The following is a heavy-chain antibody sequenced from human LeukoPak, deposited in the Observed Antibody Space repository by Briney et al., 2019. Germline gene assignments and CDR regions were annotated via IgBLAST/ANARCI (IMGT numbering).Heavy chain of an antibody. CDR1: GYTFTSYD. Sequence: ASVKVSCKASGYTFTSYDINWVRQAPGQGLEWMGWMNPNSGNTGYAQKFQGRVTMTRNTSISTAYMELSSLRSEDTAVYYCARGQEQLVLYYYYYMDVWGKGTTVTVSS. D-gene: IGHD6-6*01. CDR2: MNPNSGNT. CDR3: ARGQEQLVLYYYYYMDV. J-gene: IGHJ6*03. V-gene: IGHV1-8*01.